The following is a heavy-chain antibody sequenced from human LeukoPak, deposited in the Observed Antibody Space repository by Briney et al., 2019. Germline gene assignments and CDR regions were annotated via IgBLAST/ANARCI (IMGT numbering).Heavy chain of an antibody. D-gene: IGHD3-3*01. CDR3: ARGRLNDAAVDP. CDR2: IAYDGSNK. Sequence: PGGSLRLSCAASGFTFSSYGMHWVREAPSTGLVWVAVIAYDGSNKYYADSVKGRFTIPRDNSKNTLYLQMNSLRAEDTAVYYCARGRLNDAAVDPWGQGTLVSVSS. V-gene: IGHV3-30*03. CDR1: GFTFSSYG. J-gene: IGHJ5*02.